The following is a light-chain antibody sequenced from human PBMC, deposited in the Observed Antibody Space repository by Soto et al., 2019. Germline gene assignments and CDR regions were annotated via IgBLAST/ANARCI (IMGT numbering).Light chain of an antibody. Sequence: DSQMTQSPSSLSASIRDRLTITCQARQDISNFLNWYQRRPGKVPKFLIFSVSNLPTGVPSRFRGGWSGADFTFAISGLQPEDSATRLPPLGQGTKFQIK. CDR1: QDISNF. CDR3: P. J-gene: IGKJ1*01. CDR2: SVS. V-gene: IGKV1-33*01.